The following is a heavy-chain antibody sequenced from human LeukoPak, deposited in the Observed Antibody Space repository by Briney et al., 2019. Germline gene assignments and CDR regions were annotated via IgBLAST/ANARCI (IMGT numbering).Heavy chain of an antibody. Sequence: GGSLRLSCAASGFTFGTCWMSWVRQAPGKGLEWVANIKQDGSEKYYVDSVKGRFTISRDNAKNTLYLQMNSLRAEDTAVYYCASASSHRIAAGGDYWGQGTLVTVSS. CDR1: GFTFGTCW. CDR3: ASASSHRIAAGGDY. D-gene: IGHD6-13*01. V-gene: IGHV3-7*01. J-gene: IGHJ4*02. CDR2: IKQDGSEK.